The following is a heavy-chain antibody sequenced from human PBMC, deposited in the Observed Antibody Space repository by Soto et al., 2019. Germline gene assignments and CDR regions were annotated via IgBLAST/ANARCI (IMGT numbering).Heavy chain of an antibody. Sequence: ASVKVSCKTSGYTFSDYYGISWVRQAPGQGLEWMGWISAYNGNTNYAQKLQGRVTMTTDTSTSTAYMELRSLRSDDTAVYYCARDQWSGYYVPNTAWFDPWGQGTLVTVSS. J-gene: IGHJ5*02. V-gene: IGHV1-18*04. D-gene: IGHD3-3*01. CDR2: ISAYNGNT. CDR1: GYTFSDYYG. CDR3: ARDQWSGYYVPNTAWFDP.